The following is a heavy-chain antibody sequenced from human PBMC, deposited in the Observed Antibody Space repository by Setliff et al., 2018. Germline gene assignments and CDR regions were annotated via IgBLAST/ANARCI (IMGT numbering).Heavy chain of an antibody. V-gene: IGHV4-34*01. CDR1: GGSFSGYY. CDR3: ARDRGSGSYFLRYFDY. D-gene: IGHD1-26*01. CDR2: INHSGSS. Sequence: SETLSLTCAVYGGSFSGYYWSWIRQPPGKGLEWIGEINHSGSSNYNPSLKSRVTISVDTSKNQFPLNLSSVTAADTAVYYCARDRGSGSYFLRYFDYWGQGTLVTVSS. J-gene: IGHJ4*02.